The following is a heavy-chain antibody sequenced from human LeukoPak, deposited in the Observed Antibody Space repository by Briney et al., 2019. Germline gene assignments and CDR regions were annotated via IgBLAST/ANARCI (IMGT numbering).Heavy chain of an antibody. V-gene: IGHV3-74*03. CDR2: INTDGTNT. J-gene: IGHJ4*02. D-gene: IGHD4-11*01. CDR3: GRRHADSTGFDY. Sequence: GGYVSFSCSAYGFSFSTYRRYRLPHAPGKGRLWVSNINTDGTNTTSADSVKGRFTISRDNAEANLYLRIHSLRDKDTAFYDGGRRHADSTGFDYWGQGALVTVSS. CDR1: GFSFSTYR.